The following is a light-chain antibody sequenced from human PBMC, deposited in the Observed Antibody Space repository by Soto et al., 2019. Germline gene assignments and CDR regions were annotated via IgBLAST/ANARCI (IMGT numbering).Light chain of an antibody. J-gene: IGKJ1*01. V-gene: IGKV2-28*01. CDR1: ESLLHSNGYNY. Sequence: VMTQSPLSLSVTPGEPASISCRASESLLHSNGYNYLDWYVQKPGQSPQLLINLASNRASGVPDNFSGSGTGTDFTLNIRRVEAEDVGIYYCMQALQTPWTFGQGTKVDNK. CDR3: MQALQTPWT. CDR2: LAS.